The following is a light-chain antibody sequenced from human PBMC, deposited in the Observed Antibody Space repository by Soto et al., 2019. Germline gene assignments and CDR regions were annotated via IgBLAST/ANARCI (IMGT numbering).Light chain of an antibody. Sequence: QLMLTQSPSASASLGASVKLTCTLSSGHSSYAIAWHQQQPEKGPRYLMKLNNDGSHSKGDGIPDRFSGSSSGAERYLTISSLQSEDEADYYCQTWGTGIHVFGGGTKLTVL. V-gene: IGLV4-69*01. CDR1: SGHSSYA. CDR2: LNNDGSH. J-gene: IGLJ3*02. CDR3: QTWGTGIHV.